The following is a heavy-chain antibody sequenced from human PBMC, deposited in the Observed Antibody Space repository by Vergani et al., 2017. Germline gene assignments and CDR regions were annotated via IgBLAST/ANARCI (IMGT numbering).Heavy chain of an antibody. V-gene: IGHV4-34*01. Sequence: QVQLQQWGAGLLKPSETLSLTCAVYGGSFSGYYWSWIRQPPGKGLEWIGEINHSGSTNYNPSLKSRVTISVDTSKNQFSLKLSSVTAADTAVYYCARGRRGSSSWNLWYYYGMDVWGQGTTVTVSS. D-gene: IGHD6-13*01. CDR3: ARGRRGSSSWNLWYYYGMDV. J-gene: IGHJ6*02. CDR2: INHSGST. CDR1: GGSFSGYY.